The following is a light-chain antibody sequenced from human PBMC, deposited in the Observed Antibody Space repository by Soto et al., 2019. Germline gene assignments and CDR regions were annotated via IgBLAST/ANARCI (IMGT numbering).Light chain of an antibody. CDR2: DVS. J-gene: IGKJ1*01. Sequence: EIVLTQSPATLSLSPGERATLSCRASQSVSTFLAWFQQKPGQAPRLLIYDVSKRAPGIPARFSGSGSGTEFTLNISSLEPEDFAVYYCQQNSNWQGSFGRGTKVDIK. CDR1: QSVSTF. CDR3: QQNSNWQGS. V-gene: IGKV3D-11*02.